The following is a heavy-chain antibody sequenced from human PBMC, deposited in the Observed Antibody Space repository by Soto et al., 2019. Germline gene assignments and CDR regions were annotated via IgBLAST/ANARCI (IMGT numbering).Heavy chain of an antibody. V-gene: IGHV3-23*01. CDR2: ISGSGGHT. Sequence: EVQLLESGGGLVQPGGSLRLSCAASGLTFTTYTMSWLRQAPGKGLEWVSSISGSGGHTYYADSVKGRLIVSRDNSKNTLYLQMNSLRAEDTAVYYCAKDGSYSSSWPYYFDHWGQGTLVTVSS. CDR3: AKDGSYSSSWPYYFDH. D-gene: IGHD6-13*01. CDR1: GLTFTTYT. J-gene: IGHJ4*02.